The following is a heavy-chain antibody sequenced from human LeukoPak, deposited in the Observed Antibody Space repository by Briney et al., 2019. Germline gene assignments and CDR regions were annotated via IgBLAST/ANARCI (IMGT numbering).Heavy chain of an antibody. D-gene: IGHD6-13*01. CDR1: GYTFTSYD. Sequence: ASVKVSCKASGYTFTSYDINWVRQATGQGLEWMGWMNPSSGNTGYAQKFQGRVTMTRNTSISTAYMELSSLRSEDTAVYYCARCGSSSWSGGDYYYYYGMDVWGQGTTVTVSS. J-gene: IGHJ6*02. CDR2: MNPSSGNT. V-gene: IGHV1-8*01. CDR3: ARCGSSSWSGGDYYYYYGMDV.